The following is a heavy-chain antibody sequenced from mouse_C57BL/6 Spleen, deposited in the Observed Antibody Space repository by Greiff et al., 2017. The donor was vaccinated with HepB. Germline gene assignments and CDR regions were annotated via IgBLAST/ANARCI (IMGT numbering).Heavy chain of an antibody. D-gene: IGHD2-4*01. Sequence: VQLQQPGAELVKPGASVKLSCKASGYTFTSYWMHWVKQRPGQGLEWIGMIHPNSGSTNYNEKFKSKATLTVDKSSSTAYMQLSSLTSEDSAVYYCARSLYDYHYFDYWGQGTTLTVSS. CDR2: IHPNSGST. J-gene: IGHJ2*01. CDR3: ARSLYDYHYFDY. CDR1: GYTFTSYW. V-gene: IGHV1-64*01.